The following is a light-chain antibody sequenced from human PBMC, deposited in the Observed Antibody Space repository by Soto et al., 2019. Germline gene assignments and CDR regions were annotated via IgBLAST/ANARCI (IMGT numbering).Light chain of an antibody. CDR1: KNDIGVYDF. V-gene: IGLV2-8*01. J-gene: IGLJ1*01. CDR2: EVV. Sequence: QSALTQPPSASGSPGQSVTISCTGTKNDIGVYDFVSWYQHHPGKAPRLIIYEVVQRPSGVPDRFSGSKSDTTASLTVSGLQAEDEADYYCSSFAGTNSFVFGTGTKVTVL. CDR3: SSFAGTNSFV.